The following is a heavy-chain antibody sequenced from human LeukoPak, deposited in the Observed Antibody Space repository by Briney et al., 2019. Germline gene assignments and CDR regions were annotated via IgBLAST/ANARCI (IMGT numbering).Heavy chain of an antibody. V-gene: IGHV4-34*01. J-gene: IGHJ5*02. CDR2: INHSGST. CDR1: GGSFSGYY. D-gene: IGHD3-22*01. Sequence: SETLSLTCAVYGGSFSGYYWNWIRKPPGQGLDWIGEINHSGSTNYNPSLKSRVTISVDTSKNQFSLKLSSVTAADTAVYYCASVSPWFVNWFDPWGQGTLVTVSS. CDR3: ASVSPWFVNWFDP.